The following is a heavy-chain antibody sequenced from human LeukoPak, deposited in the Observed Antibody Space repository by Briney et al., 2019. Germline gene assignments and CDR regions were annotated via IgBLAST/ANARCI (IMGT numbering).Heavy chain of an antibody. CDR3: ARDGTYSSSWSPDYYYGMDV. CDR1: GYNFISYY. Sequence: ASVKVSCKASGYNFISYYMHWVRQAPGQGLEWMGIINPSGGSTSYAQKFQDRVTMTRDTSTSTVYMELSSLRSEDTAVYYCARDGTYSSSWSPDYYYGMDVWGQGTTVTVSS. D-gene: IGHD6-13*01. J-gene: IGHJ6*02. V-gene: IGHV1-46*01. CDR2: INPSGGST.